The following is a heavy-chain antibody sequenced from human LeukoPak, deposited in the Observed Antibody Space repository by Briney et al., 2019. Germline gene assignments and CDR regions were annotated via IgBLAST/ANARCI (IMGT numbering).Heavy chain of an antibody. V-gene: IGHV4-38-2*02. CDR1: GYSIRTDYY. D-gene: IGHD4-17*01. Sequence: KPSETLSLTCTVSGYSIRTDYYWGWIRQPPGKGPQWIGTINKSGNTYYNPSLRSRVTISVDTSKNQFSLKLSSVTAADTAVYYCARHALGDYGDYVFDYWGQGTLVTVSS. CDR3: ARHALGDYGDYVFDY. J-gene: IGHJ4*02. CDR2: INKSGNT.